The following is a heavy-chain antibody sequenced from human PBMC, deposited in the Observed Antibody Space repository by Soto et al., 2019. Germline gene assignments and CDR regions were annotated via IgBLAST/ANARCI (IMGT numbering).Heavy chain of an antibody. CDR1: GFTVSSNY. Sequence: EVQLVESGGGLVQPGGSLRLSCVASGFTVSSNYMSWVRQAPGKGLEWVSIIYSDDGTYYTDSVKGRFTISRDDSKNTLYLQMNSLRAEDTAIYYCAREPYEKWTRYFDYWGQGTLVTVSS. D-gene: IGHD1-26*01. CDR2: IYSDDGT. J-gene: IGHJ4*02. V-gene: IGHV3-66*01. CDR3: AREPYEKWTRYFDY.